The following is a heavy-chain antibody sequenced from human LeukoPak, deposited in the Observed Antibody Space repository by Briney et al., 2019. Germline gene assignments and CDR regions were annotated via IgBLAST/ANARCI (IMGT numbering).Heavy chain of an antibody. J-gene: IGHJ4*02. CDR1: GFPFSSYG. Sequence: GGSLRLSCAASGFPFSSYGMHWVRQAPGKGLDWVAFIRYDGSNEYYVDSVKGRFTISGDNSKNTLYLQMNSLRAEDTAVYYCASPGTTGMTRRNYFDYWGQGILVTVSS. D-gene: IGHD1-1*01. V-gene: IGHV3-30*02. CDR2: IRYDGSNE. CDR3: ASPGTTGMTRRNYFDY.